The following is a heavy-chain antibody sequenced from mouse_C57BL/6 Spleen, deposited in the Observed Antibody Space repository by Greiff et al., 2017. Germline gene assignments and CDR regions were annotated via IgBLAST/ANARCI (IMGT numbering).Heavy chain of an antibody. D-gene: IGHD2-4*01. CDR2: IYPGSGST. CDR3: ARYGNYDYDWGGSYAMDY. CDR1: GYTFTSYW. V-gene: IGHV1-55*01. Sequence: QVQLQQPGAELVKPGASVKMSCKASGYTFTSYWITWVKQRPGQGLEWIGDIYPGSGSTNYNEKFKSKATLTVDTSSSTAYMQLSSLTSEDSAVYYCARYGNYDYDWGGSYAMDYWGQGTSVTVSS. J-gene: IGHJ4*01.